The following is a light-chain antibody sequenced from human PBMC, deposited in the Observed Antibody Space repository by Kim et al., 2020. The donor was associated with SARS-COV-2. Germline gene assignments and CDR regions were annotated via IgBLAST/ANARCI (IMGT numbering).Light chain of an antibody. Sequence: QSALTQPASVSGSPGQSITISCTGTTSDVGTYTYVSWYRQHPGRAPKVIIYDVTKRPSGVSNRFSGSKSANTASLTISDLQAEDEADYYCASYTNSNTFVVGTGTKVNVL. V-gene: IGLV2-14*03. CDR2: DVT. CDR3: ASYTNSNTFV. J-gene: IGLJ1*01. CDR1: TSDVGTYTY.